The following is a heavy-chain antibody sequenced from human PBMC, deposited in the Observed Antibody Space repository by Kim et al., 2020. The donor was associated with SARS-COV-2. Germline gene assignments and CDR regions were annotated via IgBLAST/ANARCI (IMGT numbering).Heavy chain of an antibody. CDR3: ARDLRGITMVRGVIITGGMDV. D-gene: IGHD3-10*01. V-gene: IGHV1-69*13. J-gene: IGHJ6*02. CDR1: GGTFSSYA. CDR2: IIPIFGTA. Sequence: SVKVSCKVSGGTFSSYAISWVRQAPGQGLEWMGGIIPIFGTANYAQKFQGSVTITADESTSTAYMELSSLRSEDTAVYYCARDLRGITMVRGVIITGGMDVWGQGPKVTVSS.